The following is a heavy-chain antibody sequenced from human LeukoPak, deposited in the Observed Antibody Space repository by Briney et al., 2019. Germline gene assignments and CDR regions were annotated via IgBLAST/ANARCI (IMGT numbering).Heavy chain of an antibody. D-gene: IGHD3-22*01. CDR1: GFTFSNYW. Sequence: PGGSLRLSCAVSGFTFSNYWMHWVRQAPGKGLVSVSRIKTDGSSTRYADSVKGRFTISRDNAKNTLYLQMNSLRAEDTAVYYCARVGYYYDSSGYSFDYWGQGTLVTVSS. V-gene: IGHV3-74*01. CDR3: ARVGYYYDSSGYSFDY. J-gene: IGHJ4*02. CDR2: IKTDGSST.